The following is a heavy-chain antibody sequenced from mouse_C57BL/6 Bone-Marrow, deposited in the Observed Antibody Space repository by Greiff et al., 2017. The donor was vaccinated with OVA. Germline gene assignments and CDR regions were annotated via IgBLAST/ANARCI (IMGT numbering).Heavy chain of an antibody. J-gene: IGHJ3*01. CDR3: ARAPLLLRQAWFAY. CDR2: IYPGSGST. Sequence: VKLQQSGAELVKPGASVKMSCKASGYTFTSYWITWVKQRPGQGLEWIGDIYPGSGSTNYNEKFKSKATLTVDTSSSTAYMQLSSLTSEDSAVYYCARAPLLLRQAWFAYWGQGTLVTVSA. V-gene: IGHV1-55*01. D-gene: IGHD1-1*01. CDR1: GYTFTSYW.